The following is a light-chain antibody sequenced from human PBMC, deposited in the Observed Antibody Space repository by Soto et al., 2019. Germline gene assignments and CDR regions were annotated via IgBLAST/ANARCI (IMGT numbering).Light chain of an antibody. CDR1: SSDVGGYNY. J-gene: IGLJ1*01. CDR2: DVS. V-gene: IGLV2-14*01. CDR3: SSYTSSSTFYV. Sequence: QSALTQPASVSGSPGQSITISCTGTSSDVGGYNYVSWYQQHPGKVPKLMIYDVSNRPSGVSNRFSGSKSGNTASLTISGLQAEDGADYYCSSYTSSSTFYVFGTGTKVTVL.